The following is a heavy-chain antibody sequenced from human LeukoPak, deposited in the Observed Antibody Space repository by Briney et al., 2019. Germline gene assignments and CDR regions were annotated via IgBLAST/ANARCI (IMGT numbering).Heavy chain of an antibody. V-gene: IGHV3-74*01. J-gene: IGHJ5*02. CDR1: GFTFSNYW. D-gene: IGHD6-25*01. Sequence: PGGSLRLSCATSGFTFSNYWMHRVRHAPGKGLVWVSRIDIDGTGTNYADSVKGRFTISRDNAKNTLSLQMNSLRAEDTAVYYCARDLAATNWFDPWGQGTLVTVSS. CDR2: IDIDGTGT. CDR3: ARDLAATNWFDP.